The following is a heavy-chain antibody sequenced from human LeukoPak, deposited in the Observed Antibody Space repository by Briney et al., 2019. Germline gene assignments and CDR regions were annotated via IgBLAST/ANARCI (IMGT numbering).Heavy chain of an antibody. CDR1: GYTFSGYY. J-gene: IGHJ4*02. D-gene: IGHD5-18*01. Sequence: GASVKVSCKASGYTFSGYYMHWVRQAPGQGLEWIGWINPNSGDTNYAQKFQGRVTMTRDTSITTAYMELSTLRSDDTAVYYCAKPSNMAMVTEYWGQGTLVTVSS. CDR2: INPNSGDT. CDR3: AKPSNMAMVTEY. V-gene: IGHV1-2*02.